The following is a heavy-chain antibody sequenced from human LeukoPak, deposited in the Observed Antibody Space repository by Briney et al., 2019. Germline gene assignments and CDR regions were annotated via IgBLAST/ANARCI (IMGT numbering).Heavy chain of an antibody. Sequence: VASVKVSCKASGYTFTSYDINWVRQATGQGLEWMGWMNPNSGNTGYAQKFQGRVTMTRNTSISTAYMELSSLRSEDTAVYYCARDYGGNSALHLDYWGQGTLVTVSS. CDR3: ARDYGGNSALHLDY. V-gene: IGHV1-8*01. CDR1: GYTFTSYD. D-gene: IGHD4-23*01. J-gene: IGHJ4*02. CDR2: MNPNSGNT.